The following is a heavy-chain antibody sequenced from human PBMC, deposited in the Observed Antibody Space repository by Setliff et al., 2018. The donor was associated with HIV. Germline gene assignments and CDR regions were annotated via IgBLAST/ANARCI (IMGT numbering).Heavy chain of an antibody. V-gene: IGHV4-34*01. CDR3: ARVSTDYVWGSFLSSGPYYFDF. D-gene: IGHD3-16*01. CDR2: INHSGST. J-gene: IGHJ4*02. CDR1: GGSFSGYY. Sequence: PSETLSLTCAVYGGSFSGYYWSWIRQPPGKGLEWIGEINHSGSTNYNPSLKSRVTISVDTSKNQFSLTLTSVTATDTAVYYCARVSTDYVWGSFLSSGPYYFDFWGQGALVTVSS.